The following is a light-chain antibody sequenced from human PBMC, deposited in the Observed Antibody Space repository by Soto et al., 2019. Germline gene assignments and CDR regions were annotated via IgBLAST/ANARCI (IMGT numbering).Light chain of an antibody. CDR1: SSNIGGNS. V-gene: IGLV1-51*01. J-gene: IGLJ1*01. Sequence: QSVLTQPPSVSAAPGQKVTISCSGSSSNIGGNSVSWYQQLPGTAPKLLISDDNKRPSGIPDRFSGSKSGTSATLGITGFQTGDEADYYCGSWDSSLSAYVFGTGTRSPS. CDR2: DDN. CDR3: GSWDSSLSAYV.